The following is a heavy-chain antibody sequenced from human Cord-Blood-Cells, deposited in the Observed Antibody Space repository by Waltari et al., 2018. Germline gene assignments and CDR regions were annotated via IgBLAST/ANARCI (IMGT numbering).Heavy chain of an antibody. CDR2: IIPIFATA. CDR3: ASELTDAFDI. Sequence: QVQLVQSGAAVKKPGSSVKVSCKAPGGTSSSSAISRVRQAPGPGLEWMGGIIPIFATANYAQKFQGRVTLTADESTSTAYMELSSLRSEDTAVYYCASELTDAFDICGQGTMVTVSS. CDR1: GGTSSSSA. J-gene: IGHJ3*02. V-gene: IGHV1-69*01. D-gene: IGHD7-27*01.